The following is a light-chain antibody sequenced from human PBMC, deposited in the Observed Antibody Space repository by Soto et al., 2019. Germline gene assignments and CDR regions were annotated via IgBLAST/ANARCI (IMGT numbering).Light chain of an antibody. CDR1: QSVSNN. CDR2: YAS. CDR3: QQYDTWPPLT. V-gene: IGKV3-15*01. Sequence: EIMMTQSPAILSVSPGERATLSCRASQSVSNNLAWYQQKPGQVPRLLIYYASTRATGVPTRFSGSGYGTDFPLTISSLQSEDFAVYYCQQYDTWPPLTFGQGTRLEIK. J-gene: IGKJ5*01.